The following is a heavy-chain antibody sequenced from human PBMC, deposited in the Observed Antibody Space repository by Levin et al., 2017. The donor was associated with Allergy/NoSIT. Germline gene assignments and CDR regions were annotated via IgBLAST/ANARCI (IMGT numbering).Heavy chain of an antibody. D-gene: IGHD2-2*01. V-gene: IGHV4-38-2*01. CDR2: INRWGSM. CDR1: NYSVNSGYY. J-gene: IGHJ4*02. CDR3: PGGVDEMGFCSRISCSTTFRDL. Sequence: NTSETLSLTCAVSNYSVNSGYYWGWLRQSPKMGLEWIGNINRWGSMHYRSSLKSRVSISIDASKNQFSLQLTSVTAADTAVYYCPGGVDEMGFCSRISCSTTFRDLWGQGVLVTVSS.